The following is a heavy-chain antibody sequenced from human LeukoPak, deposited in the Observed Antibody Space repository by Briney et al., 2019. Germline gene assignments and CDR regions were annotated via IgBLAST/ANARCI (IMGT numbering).Heavy chain of an antibody. J-gene: IGHJ5*02. Sequence: PGGSLRLSCAASGFTFSSYAMHWVRQALGKGLEWVAVISYDGSNKYYADSVKGRFTISRDNSKNTLYLQMNSLRAEDTAVYYCARRPRYSSGNNWFDPWGQGTLVTVSS. CDR3: ARRPRYSSGNNWFDP. CDR2: ISYDGSNK. V-gene: IGHV3-30*04. D-gene: IGHD6-19*01. CDR1: GFTFSSYA.